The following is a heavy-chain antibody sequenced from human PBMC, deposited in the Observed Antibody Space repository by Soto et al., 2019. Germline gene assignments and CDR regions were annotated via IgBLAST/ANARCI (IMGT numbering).Heavy chain of an antibody. CDR2: INPNIGGT. CDR1: GYTFTGYY. V-gene: IGHV1-2*02. J-gene: IGHJ4*02. CDR3: ASGGSIAVAGTWGY. Sequence: QVQLVQSGAEVKKPGASVKVSCKASGYTFTGYYMHWVRQAPGQGLEWMGWINPNIGGTNYAQEFQGRVTMTRDTSISTAYIELSRLRSDDTAVYYCASGGSIAVAGTWGYWGQGTLVTVSS. D-gene: IGHD6-19*01.